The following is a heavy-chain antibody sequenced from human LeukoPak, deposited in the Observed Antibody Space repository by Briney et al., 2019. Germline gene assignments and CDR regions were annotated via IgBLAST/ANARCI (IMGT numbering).Heavy chain of an antibody. CDR3: ARFALTSSLDY. CDR1: GDRLTNNW. Sequence: GESLKISCKISGDRLTNNWIGWVRQVPGKGLEWLGLIYPGNSDTRYSPFFQGQVTFSVDTSISTAYLHWGGLKASDTAMYYCARFALTSSLDYWGQGTLVTVSS. CDR2: IYPGNSDT. V-gene: IGHV5-51*01. J-gene: IGHJ4*02. D-gene: IGHD6-13*01.